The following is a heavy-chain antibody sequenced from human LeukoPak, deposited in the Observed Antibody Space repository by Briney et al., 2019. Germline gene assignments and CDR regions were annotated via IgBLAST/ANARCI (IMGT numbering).Heavy chain of an antibody. CDR2: IYYSGST. D-gene: IGHD1-26*01. J-gene: IGHJ4*02. CDR1: GGSISSYY. Sequence: SETLSLTCTVSGGSISSYYWSWIRQPPGKGLEWIGYIYYSGSTNYNPSLKSRVTISVDTSKNQFPLKLSSVTAADTAVYYCARGARGSYSYWGQGTLVTVSS. CDR3: ARGARGSYSY. V-gene: IGHV4-59*08.